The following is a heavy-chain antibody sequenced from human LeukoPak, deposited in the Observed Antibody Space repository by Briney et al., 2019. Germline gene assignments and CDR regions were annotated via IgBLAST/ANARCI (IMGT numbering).Heavy chain of an antibody. D-gene: IGHD6-6*01. J-gene: IGHJ6*03. V-gene: IGHV4-34*01. Sequence: SETLSLTCAVSGGSFSGYYWSWIRQPPGKGLEWIGEINNSGSTNYNPSLKSRVTISVATSKNQFSLKLSSVTAADTAVYYCASMGIAARRYYYYYYMDVWGKGTTVTVSS. CDR2: INNSGST. CDR3: ASMGIAARRYYYYYYMDV. CDR1: GGSFSGYY.